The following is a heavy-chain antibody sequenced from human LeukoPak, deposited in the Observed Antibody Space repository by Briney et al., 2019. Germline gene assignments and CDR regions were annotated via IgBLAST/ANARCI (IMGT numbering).Heavy chain of an antibody. Sequence: GGSLRLSCAASGFTFSSYAMHWVRQAPGKGLEWVAVISNDGSNKYYADSVKGRFTISRDNSKNTLHLQMNSLRAEDTAVYYCAKSGGRAMVPVYNGMDVWGQGTTVTVSS. CDR3: AKSGGRAMVPVYNGMDV. J-gene: IGHJ6*02. D-gene: IGHD5-18*01. CDR1: GFTFSSYA. V-gene: IGHV3-30*18. CDR2: ISNDGSNK.